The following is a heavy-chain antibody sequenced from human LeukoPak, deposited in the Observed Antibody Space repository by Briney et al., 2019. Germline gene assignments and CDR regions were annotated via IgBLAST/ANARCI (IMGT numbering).Heavy chain of an antibody. CDR3: ARDPKLGYCSSTSCYTSDY. Sequence: ASVKVSCKASGYTFTGYYMHWVRQAPGQGLEWMGRINSNSGGTNYAQKFQGRVTMTRDTSISTAYMELSRLRSDDTAVYYCARDPKLGYCSSTSCYTSDYWGQGTLVTVSS. CDR1: GYTFTGYY. J-gene: IGHJ4*02. V-gene: IGHV1-2*06. D-gene: IGHD2-2*02. CDR2: INSNSGGT.